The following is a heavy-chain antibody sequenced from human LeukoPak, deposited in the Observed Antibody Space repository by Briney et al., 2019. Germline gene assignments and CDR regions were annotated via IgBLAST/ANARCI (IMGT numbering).Heavy chain of an antibody. CDR1: GFTFSSYE. CDR3: TTWEGVATLIFDY. Sequence: PGGSLRLSCAASGFTFSSYEMNWVRQAPGKGLEWVGRIKSKTDGGTTDYAAPVKGRFTISRDDSKNTLYLQMNSLKTEDTAVYYCTTWEGVATLIFDYWGQGTLVTVSS. CDR2: IKSKTDGGTT. D-gene: IGHD5-12*01. J-gene: IGHJ4*02. V-gene: IGHV3-15*01.